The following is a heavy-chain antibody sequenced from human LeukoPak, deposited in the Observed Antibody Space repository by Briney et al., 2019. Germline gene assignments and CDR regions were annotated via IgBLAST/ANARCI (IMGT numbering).Heavy chain of an antibody. D-gene: IGHD2-15*01. V-gene: IGHV1-69*13. J-gene: IGHJ3*02. CDR2: IIPIFGTA. CDR1: GGTFSSYA. CDR3: AAYCSGGSCYAWDDAFDI. Sequence: GASVKVSCKASGGTFSSYAISWVRQAPGQGLEWMGGIIPIFGTANYAQKFQGRVTITADESTSTAYMELRSLRSDDTAVYYCAAYCSGGSCYAWDDAFDIWGQGTMVTVSS.